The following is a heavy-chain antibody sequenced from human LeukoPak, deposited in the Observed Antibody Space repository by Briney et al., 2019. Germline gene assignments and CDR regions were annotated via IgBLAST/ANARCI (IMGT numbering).Heavy chain of an antibody. CDR3: ARHRITIFGVVRAAFDI. J-gene: IGHJ3*02. V-gene: IGHV4-39*01. CDR1: GGALTNLW. CDR2: IYYSGST. D-gene: IGHD3-3*01. Sequence: SETLSLTCVVYGGALTNLWWSWIRQPPGKGLELIGSIYYSGSTYYNPSLKSRVTISVDTSKNPFSLKLSSVTAADTAVYYCARHRITIFGVVRAAFDIWGQGTMVTVSS.